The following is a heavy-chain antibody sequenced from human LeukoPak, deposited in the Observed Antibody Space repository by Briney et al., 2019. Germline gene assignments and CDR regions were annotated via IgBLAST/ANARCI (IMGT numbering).Heavy chain of an antibody. V-gene: IGHV1-69*05. D-gene: IGHD4-23*01. CDR1: GGTFTSYA. CDR3: ASGPVVSLWPYFDY. J-gene: IGHJ4*02. Sequence: SVKVSCKASGGTFTSYAISWVRQAPGQGLEWMGTIIPIFGTANCAHKFQGRVTITTDESTSTAYMELSSLRSEDTAVYYCASGPVVSLWPYFDYWGQGTLVTVSS. CDR2: IIPIFGTA.